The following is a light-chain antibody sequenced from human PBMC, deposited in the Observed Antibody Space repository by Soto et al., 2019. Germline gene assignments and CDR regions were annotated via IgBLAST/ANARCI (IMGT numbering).Light chain of an antibody. Sequence: EIVLTQSPATLSLSPGERATLSCRASQSVSSYLAWYQQKPGQAPRLLIYDASNRATGIPARFSGSGSGTDFTLTISSLEPEDFAVYYCQQRRNCLSITFGQGPRLEIK. V-gene: IGKV3-11*01. CDR2: DAS. J-gene: IGKJ5*01. CDR1: QSVSSY. CDR3: QQRRNCLSIT.